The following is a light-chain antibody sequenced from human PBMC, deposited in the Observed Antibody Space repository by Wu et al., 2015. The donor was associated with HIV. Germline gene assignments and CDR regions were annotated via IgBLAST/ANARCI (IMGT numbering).Light chain of an antibody. CDR2: GAS. CDR3: QQYGSSPQT. V-gene: IGKV3-20*01. CDR1: QSVYNSY. Sequence: EIVLTQSPGTLSLSPGERATLSCRASQSVYNSYLAWYQQKPGQAPRLLIFGASNRATGIPDRFRGSGSGTDFTLTISRLEPEDFAVHYCQQYGSSPQTFGQGTKLEIK. J-gene: IGKJ2*01.